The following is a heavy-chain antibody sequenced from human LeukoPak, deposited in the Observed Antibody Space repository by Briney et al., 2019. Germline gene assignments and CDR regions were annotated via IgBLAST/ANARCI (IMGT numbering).Heavy chain of an antibody. CDR2: VNYSGST. J-gene: IGHJ3*02. Sequence: SETLSLTCTVSGGSISSSIYYWGWIRQPPGKGLEWIGSVNYSGSTYYNPSLKSRVTISLHTSKTKFSLRLSSVTAADTAVYHCARHRRYYDILTGYYAGPLDIWGQGTQVTVSS. D-gene: IGHD3-9*01. V-gene: IGHV4-39*01. CDR3: ARHRRYYDILTGYYAGPLDI. CDR1: GGSISSSIYY.